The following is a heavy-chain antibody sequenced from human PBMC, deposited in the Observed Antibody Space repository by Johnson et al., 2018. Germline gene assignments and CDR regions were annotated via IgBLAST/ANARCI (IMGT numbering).Heavy chain of an antibody. V-gene: IGHV3-33*01. CDR3: ARDQEGDYGGYYYYYMDV. J-gene: IGHJ6*03. CDR1: EFTFSTYG. D-gene: IGHD4-17*01. Sequence: QVQLVQSGGGLVKPGESLRLSCAASEFTFSTYGMHWVRQAPGKGLEWVAVIWYDGSNKYYADSVKGRFTISRDNSKNTLYLQMNSLRAEDTAVYYCARDQEGDYGGYYYYYMDVGGKGTTVTVSS. CDR2: IWYDGSNK.